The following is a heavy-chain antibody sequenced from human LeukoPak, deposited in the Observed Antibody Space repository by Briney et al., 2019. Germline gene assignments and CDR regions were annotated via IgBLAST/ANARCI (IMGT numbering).Heavy chain of an antibody. J-gene: IGHJ4*02. V-gene: IGHV4-39*01. D-gene: IGHD3-9*01. CDR1: GGSISSSSYY. CDR3: ARRDFDWLLPFDY. CDR2: IYYSGST. Sequence: SETLSLTCTVSGGSISSSSYYWGWIRQPPGKGLEWIGSIYYSGSTYYNPSLKSRVTISVDTSKNQFSLKLSSVTAADTAVYYCARRDFDWLLPFDYWGQGTLVTVSS.